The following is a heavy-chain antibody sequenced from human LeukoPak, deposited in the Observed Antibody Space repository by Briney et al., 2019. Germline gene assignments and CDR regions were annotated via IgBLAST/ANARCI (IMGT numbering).Heavy chain of an antibody. Sequence: SETLSLTCAVYGGSFSAYYWSWVRQPPGKGLEWIGEINHSGSTNYNPSPKSRVTMSVDTSKNQFSLKLSSVTAADTAVYYCARAGGYCSSTSCYEYDYWGQGTLVTVSS. D-gene: IGHD2-2*01. J-gene: IGHJ4*02. CDR2: INHSGST. CDR1: GGSFSAYY. CDR3: ARAGGYCSSTSCYEYDY. V-gene: IGHV4-34*01.